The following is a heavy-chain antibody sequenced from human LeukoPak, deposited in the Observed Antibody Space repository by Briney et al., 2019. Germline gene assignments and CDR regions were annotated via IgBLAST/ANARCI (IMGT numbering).Heavy chain of an antibody. D-gene: IGHD3-10*01. Sequence: ASVKVSCKASGYTFTGYYMHWVRQAPGQGLEWMGWINPNSGGTNYAQKFQGRVTMTRDTSISTAYMELSRLRSDDTAVYYCARDQVDSGSYSRWYDPWGQGTLVTVSS. CDR3: ARDQVDSGSYSRWYDP. V-gene: IGHV1-2*02. J-gene: IGHJ5*02. CDR2: INPNSGGT. CDR1: GYTFTGYY.